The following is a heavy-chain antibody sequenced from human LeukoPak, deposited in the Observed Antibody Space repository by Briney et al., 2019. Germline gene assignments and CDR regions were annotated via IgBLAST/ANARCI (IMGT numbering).Heavy chain of an antibody. CDR3: ARYYYDSSGYYDQWFDP. J-gene: IGHJ5*02. CDR1: GGTFSSYA. V-gene: IGHV1-69*01. CDR2: IIPIFGTA. Sequence: SVKVSCTASGGTFSSYAISWVRQAPGQGLEWMGGIIPIFGTANYAQKFQGRVTITADESTSTAYMELSSLRSEDTAVYYCARYYYDSSGYYDQWFDPWGQGTLVTVSS. D-gene: IGHD3-22*01.